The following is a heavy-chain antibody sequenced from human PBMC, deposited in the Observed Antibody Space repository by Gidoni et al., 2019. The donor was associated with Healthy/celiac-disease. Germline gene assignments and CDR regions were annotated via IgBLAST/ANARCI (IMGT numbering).Heavy chain of an antibody. Sequence: QVQLVESGGGVVQPGRSLRLSCAASGFPFSSYGMHWVRQAPGKGLAWVAVIWYDGSNKYYADSVKGRFTISRDNSKNTLYLQMNSLRAEDTAVYYCARDMGRAILGGMDVWGQGTTVTVSS. CDR3: ARDMGRAILGGMDV. CDR1: GFPFSSYG. V-gene: IGHV3-33*01. CDR2: IWYDGSNK. D-gene: IGHD2-15*01. J-gene: IGHJ6*02.